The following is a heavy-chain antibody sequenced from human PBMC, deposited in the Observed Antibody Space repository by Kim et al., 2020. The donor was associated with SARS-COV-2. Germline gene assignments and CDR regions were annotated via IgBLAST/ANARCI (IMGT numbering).Heavy chain of an antibody. CDR3: AGAAGYGDYVAGWVDP. CDR2: IKQDGSEK. CDR1: GFTFSSYW. V-gene: IGHV3-7*01. Sequence: GGSLRLSCAASGFTFSSYWMSWVRQAPGKGLEWVANIKQDGSEKYYVDSVKGRFTISRDNAKNSLYLQMNSLRAEDTAVYYCAGAAGYGDYVAGWVDPWGQGTLVTVSS. J-gene: IGHJ5*02. D-gene: IGHD4-17*01.